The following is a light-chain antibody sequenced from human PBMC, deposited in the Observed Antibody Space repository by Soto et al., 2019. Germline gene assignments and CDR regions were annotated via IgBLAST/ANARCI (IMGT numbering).Light chain of an antibody. CDR2: DVT. Sequence: QSALTQPASVTGSPGQSITISCTETSSDVGGYNHVSWYQHYPGKAPKLIIYDVTNRPSGVSNRFSGSKSGNTASLTISGLQAEHEADYFCSSYTRSTIYVFGTGTKSPS. CDR1: SSDVGGYNH. J-gene: IGLJ1*01. CDR3: SSYTRSTIYV. V-gene: IGLV2-14*03.